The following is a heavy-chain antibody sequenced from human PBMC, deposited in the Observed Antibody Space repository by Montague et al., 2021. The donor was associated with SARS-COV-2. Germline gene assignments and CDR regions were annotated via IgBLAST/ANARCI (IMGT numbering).Heavy chain of an antibody. CDR1: GGSISSYY. Sequence: SETLSLTCTVSGGSISSYYWSWIRQPPGKGLEWIGYIYYSGSTYYNPSLKSRVTISVDTSKNQFSLKLSSVTAADTAVYYCARGGTSKTIFGVVTHVLEVDVWGKGTPVTVSS. J-gene: IGHJ6*04. D-gene: IGHD3-3*01. V-gene: IGHV4-59*12. CDR2: IYYSGST. CDR3: ARGGTSKTIFGVVTHVLEVDV.